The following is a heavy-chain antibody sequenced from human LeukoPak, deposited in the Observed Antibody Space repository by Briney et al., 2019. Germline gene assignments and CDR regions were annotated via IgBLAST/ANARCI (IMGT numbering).Heavy chain of an antibody. CDR1: GFTFSSYA. D-gene: IGHD2-15*01. V-gene: IGHV3-23*01. Sequence: GGSLRLSCAASGFTFSSYAMNWVRQPPGKGLEWVSTISGSGDRTYYADSVKGRFTISRDNSNNTLFLQMSSLRAEDTAIYYCAKDVAKLRSTWLSDWGQGTLVSVPS. CDR3: AKDVAKLRSTWLSD. CDR2: ISGSGDRT. J-gene: IGHJ4*02.